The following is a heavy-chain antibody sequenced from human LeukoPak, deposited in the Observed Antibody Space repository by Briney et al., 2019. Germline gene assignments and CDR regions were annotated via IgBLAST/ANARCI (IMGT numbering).Heavy chain of an antibody. CDR1: GGSISRYY. Sequence: PSETLSLTCTVSGGSISRYYWRWIRQPPGKGREWIGYIYYSGSTNYKTSLKSRVTISVETSRNQCALKLSSVTAADTAVYYCAGVKSPYYDILTGYYWVFDIWGQGTMVTVSS. CDR3: AGVKSPYYDILTGYYWVFDI. CDR2: IYYSGST. D-gene: IGHD3-9*01. J-gene: IGHJ3*02. V-gene: IGHV4-59*01.